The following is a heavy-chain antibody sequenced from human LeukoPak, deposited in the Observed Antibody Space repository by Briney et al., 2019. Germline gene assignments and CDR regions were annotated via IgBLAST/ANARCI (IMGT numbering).Heavy chain of an antibody. J-gene: IGHJ6*04. CDR3: AREKVWGYSYRDGPYYGMDV. D-gene: IGHD5-18*01. CDR2: ISAYNGNT. Sequence: GASVKVSCKASGYTFTSYGISWVRQAPGQGLEWMGWISAYNGNTNYAQKLQDRVTMTTDTSTSTAYMELRSLRSDDSAVYYCAREKVWGYSYRDGPYYGMDVWGKGTTVTVSS. CDR1: GYTFTSYG. V-gene: IGHV1-18*04.